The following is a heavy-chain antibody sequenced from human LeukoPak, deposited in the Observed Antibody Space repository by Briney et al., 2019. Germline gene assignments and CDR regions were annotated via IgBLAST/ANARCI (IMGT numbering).Heavy chain of an antibody. CDR2: IYHSGST. V-gene: IGHV4-4*02. J-gene: IGHJ5*02. CDR3: ARGPPVRYFDWSTGDNWFDP. CDR1: GGSISSSNW. Sequence: SETLSLTCAASGGSISSSNWWSWVRQPPGKGLEWIGEIYHSGSTNYNPSLKSRVTISVDKSKNQFSLKLSSVTAADTAVYYCARGPPVRYFDWSTGDNWFDPWGQGTLVTVSS. D-gene: IGHD3-9*01.